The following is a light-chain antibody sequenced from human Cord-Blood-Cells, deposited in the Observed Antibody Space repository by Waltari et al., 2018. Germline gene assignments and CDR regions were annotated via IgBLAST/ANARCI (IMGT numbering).Light chain of an antibody. V-gene: IGKV1-39*01. CDR2: AAS. Sequence: IHMTQSTSSLSASVGDRVTITCRARQSLSSYLNWYQQKPGKAPKHLIYAASSLQSGVPSRFSGSGSGTDFTLTISSLQPEDFATYYCQQSYSTPPTFGQGTKLEIK. CDR3: QQSYSTPPT. J-gene: IGKJ2*01. CDR1: QSLSSY.